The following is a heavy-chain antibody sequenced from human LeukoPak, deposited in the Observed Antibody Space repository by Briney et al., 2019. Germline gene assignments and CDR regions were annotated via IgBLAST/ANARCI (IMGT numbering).Heavy chain of an antibody. Sequence: ASVKVSCKASGYTFTSYDINWVRQATGQGLEWMGWMNPNSGNTGYAQKFQGRVTMTRNTSISTAYMELSSLRSEDTAVYYCARGVEHETYYYGMDVWGQGTTVTVSS. D-gene: IGHD1/OR15-1a*01. J-gene: IGHJ6*02. CDR3: ARGVEHETYYYGMDV. CDR1: GYTFTSYD. V-gene: IGHV1-8*01. CDR2: MNPNSGNT.